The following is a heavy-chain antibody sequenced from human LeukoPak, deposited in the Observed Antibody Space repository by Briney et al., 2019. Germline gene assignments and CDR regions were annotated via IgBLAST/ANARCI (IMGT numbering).Heavy chain of an antibody. CDR2: IIPILGIA. Sequence: SVKVSCKASGGTFSSYAISWVRQAPGQGLERMGRIIPILGIANYAQKFQGRVTITADKSTSTAYMELSSLRSEDTAVYYCARGRYQLLYLYYWGQGTLVTVSS. J-gene: IGHJ4*02. D-gene: IGHD2-2*01. V-gene: IGHV1-69*04. CDR1: GGTFSSYA. CDR3: ARGRYQLLYLYY.